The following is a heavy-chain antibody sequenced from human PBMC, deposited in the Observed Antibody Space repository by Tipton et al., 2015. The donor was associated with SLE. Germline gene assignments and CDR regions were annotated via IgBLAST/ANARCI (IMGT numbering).Heavy chain of an antibody. CDR3: ARGGYYYYYMDV. Sequence: TLSLTCAVYGGSFSGYYWSWIRQPPGKGLEWIGEINHSGSTYYNPSLKSRVTISVDTSKNQFSLKLSSVTAADTAVYYCARGGYYYYYMDVWGKGTTVTVSS. J-gene: IGHJ6*03. V-gene: IGHV4-34*09. CDR2: INHSGST. CDR1: GGSFSGYY.